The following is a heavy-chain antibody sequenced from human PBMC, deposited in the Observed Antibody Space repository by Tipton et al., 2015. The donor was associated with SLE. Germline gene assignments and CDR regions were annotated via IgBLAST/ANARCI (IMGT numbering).Heavy chain of an antibody. V-gene: IGHV4-59*12. Sequence: TLSLTCTVSGVSFSSNYWIWIRQPPGKGLEWIGYISDGGGTNYNPSLKSRVTISVDPAKNQFSLSLSSVTAADTAMYYCARETLTGTITFWGQGTLVTVSS. CDR2: ISDGGGT. D-gene: IGHD1-7*01. CDR3: ARETLTGTITF. J-gene: IGHJ1*01. CDR1: GVSFSSNY.